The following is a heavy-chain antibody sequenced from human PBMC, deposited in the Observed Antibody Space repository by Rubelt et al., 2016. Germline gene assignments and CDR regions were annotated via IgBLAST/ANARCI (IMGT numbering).Heavy chain of an antibody. D-gene: IGHD2-15*01. CDR1: GFIFSNHW. V-gene: IGHV3-74*01. Sequence: EVHLVESGGGLVQPGGSLRLSCAASGFIFSNHWMYWVREVPGKGLVWVSRINGDGSSTNYADTVTGRFTISRDNAKNSLYLQMKSQRAEDTAVYYCARYCSGGGCYRVSGDPWGQGTPVTVSS. J-gene: IGHJ5*02. CDR2: INGDGSST. CDR3: ARYCSGGGCYRVSGDP.